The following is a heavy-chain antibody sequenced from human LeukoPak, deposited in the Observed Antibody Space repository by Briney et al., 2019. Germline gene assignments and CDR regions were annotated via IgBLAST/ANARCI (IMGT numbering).Heavy chain of an antibody. D-gene: IGHD3-3*01. J-gene: IGHJ2*01. CDR2: IYYSGST. CDR3: ARGNQRSDYDFWSGYPNFDL. Sequence: SETLSLTCTVSGGSISSSYYYWGWIRQPPGKGLEWIGSIYYSGSTYYNPSLKSRVTISVDTSKNQFSLKLRSVTAADTAVYYCARGNQRSDYDFWSGYPNFDLWGRGTLVTVSS. CDR1: GGSISSSYYY. V-gene: IGHV4-39*01.